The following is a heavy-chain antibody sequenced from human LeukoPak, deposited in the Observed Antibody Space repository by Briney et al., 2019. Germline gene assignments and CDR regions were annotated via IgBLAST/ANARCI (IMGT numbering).Heavy chain of an antibody. D-gene: IGHD1-1*01. J-gene: IGHJ3*02. CDR1: GGSISSGGYY. Sequence: SETLSLTCTVSGGSISSGGYYWSWIRQHPGMGLAWIGYIYYSGSTYYNPSLKSRVTISVDTSKNQFSLKLSSVTAADTAVYYCARDNSDFDEYAFDIWGQGTMVTVSS. CDR2: IYYSGST. V-gene: IGHV4-31*03. CDR3: ARDNSDFDEYAFDI.